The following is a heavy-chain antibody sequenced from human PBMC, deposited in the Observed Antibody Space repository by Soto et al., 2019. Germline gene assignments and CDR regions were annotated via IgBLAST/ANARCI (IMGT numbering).Heavy chain of an antibody. Sequence: SETLSLTCTVSGASISSGGSYWSWIRQHPGKGLEWIGYIYYRGSTYYNPSLKSRVTISVDTSKNQFSLKLSSVTAADTAVYYCARGGCSGGSCPTSYYYYYMDVWGKGTTVTVSS. CDR2: IYYRGST. V-gene: IGHV4-31*03. CDR3: ARGGCSGGSCPTSYYYYYMDV. D-gene: IGHD2-15*01. J-gene: IGHJ6*03. CDR1: GASISSGGSY.